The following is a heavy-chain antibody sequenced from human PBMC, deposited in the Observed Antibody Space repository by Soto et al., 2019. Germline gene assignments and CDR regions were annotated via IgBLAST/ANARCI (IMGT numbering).Heavy chain of an antibody. CDR1: GCSISSSSYY. CDR2: IYYSGST. J-gene: IGHJ5*02. D-gene: IGHD6-19*01. V-gene: IGHV4-39*01. CDR3: ARREQWLVEAGWFDP. Sequence: SETLSLTCTVSGCSISSSSYYWGWLRQPPGKGLEWNGSIYYSGSTYYNPSLKSRVTISVDTSKNQFSLKLSSVTAADTAVYYCARREQWLVEAGWFDPWGQGTLVTVSS.